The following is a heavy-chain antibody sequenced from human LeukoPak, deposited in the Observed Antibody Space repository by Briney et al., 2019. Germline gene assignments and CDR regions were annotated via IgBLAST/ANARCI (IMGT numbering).Heavy chain of an antibody. V-gene: IGHV3-11*05. CDR1: GFTFGDYY. CDR2: ISSGSSYT. CDR3: ARDFGIGAVAETTSYYYYGMDV. J-gene: IGHJ6*02. Sequence: GGSLRLSCAASGFTFGDYYMNWIRQAPGKGLEWVSSISSGSSYTNYADSVKGRFTIYRDNAKNSLYLQMSSLRAEDTAIYYCARDFGIGAVAETTSYYYYGMDVWGQGTTVTVSS. D-gene: IGHD6-19*01.